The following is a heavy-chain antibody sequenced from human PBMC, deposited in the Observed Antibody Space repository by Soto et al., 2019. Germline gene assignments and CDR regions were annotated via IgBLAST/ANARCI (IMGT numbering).Heavy chain of an antibody. V-gene: IGHV4-30-2*01. Sequence: PSETLSLTCTVSGGSINSGGYSWTWIRQPPGKGLEWIGFIYHTGSTNYNPSLKSRVTISVDKSKNQFSLKLSSVTAADTAVYYCARCIAALGPIDYWGQGTLVTVSS. CDR2: IYHTGST. CDR3: ARCIAALGPIDY. CDR1: GGSINSGGYS. J-gene: IGHJ4*02. D-gene: IGHD6-13*01.